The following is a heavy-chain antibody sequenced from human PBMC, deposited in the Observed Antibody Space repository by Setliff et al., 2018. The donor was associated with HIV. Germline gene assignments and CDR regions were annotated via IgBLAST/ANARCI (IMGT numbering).Heavy chain of an antibody. V-gene: IGHV3-73*01. Sequence: GGSLRLSCAASGFTFSGSTIHRVRQAYGKGLEWAGRIGSKANSYATAYAASVKGRFTTSREDSKNTAYLQMNSLKTEDTAVYYCKADSSGYPWGQGTLVTVS. J-gene: IGHJ5*02. CDR3: KADSSGYP. CDR1: GFTFSGST. CDR2: IGSKANSYAT. D-gene: IGHD3-22*01.